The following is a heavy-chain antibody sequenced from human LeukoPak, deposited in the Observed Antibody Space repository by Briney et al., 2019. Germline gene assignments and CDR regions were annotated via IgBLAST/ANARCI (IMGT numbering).Heavy chain of an antibody. CDR1: GFTFSNYR. J-gene: IGHJ4*02. CDR3: ARARGGRTYSETGGYPVFDN. CDR2: ISNDLSTI. D-gene: IGHD2-8*02. V-gene: IGHV3-48*04. Sequence: GGSLRLSCAASGFTFSNYRMNWVREAPGKGLEWISYISNDLSTIHYAASVKGRFTISRDNARNSLYLQMDSLRAEDTAVYFCARARGGRTYSETGGYPVFDNWGQGTLVILSS.